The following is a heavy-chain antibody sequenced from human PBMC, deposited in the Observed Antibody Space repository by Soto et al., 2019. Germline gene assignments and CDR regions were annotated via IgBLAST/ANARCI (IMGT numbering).Heavy chain of an antibody. CDR1: GFTFSSYG. V-gene: IGHV3-33*01. CDR3: ARGAEWFGELFGVDY. D-gene: IGHD3-10*01. J-gene: IGHJ4*02. Sequence: GGSLRLSCAASGFTFSSYGMHWVRQAPGKGLEWVAVIWYDGSNKYYADSVKGRFTISRDNSKNTLYLQMNSLRAEDTAVYYCARGAEWFGELFGVDYWGQGTLVTVSS. CDR2: IWYDGSNK.